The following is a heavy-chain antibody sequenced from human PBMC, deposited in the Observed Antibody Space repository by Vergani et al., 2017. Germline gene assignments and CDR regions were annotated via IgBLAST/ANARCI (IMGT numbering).Heavy chain of an antibody. CDR1: GFSFSGYW. V-gene: IGHV3-74*01. CDR3: ARDRGCDTVACDYYGAFDY. D-gene: IGHD3-22*01. CDR2: IKSDGSIT. Sequence: EVQLVESGGGLIHPGGSLRLSCEGSGFSFSGYWMHWVRQSPEKGLVWVSRIKSDGSITNYAGSVKDRLNISLDNAKNTLYLEMNILRGDDTAIYYCARDRGCDTVACDYYGAFDYWGLGTLVSVSS. J-gene: IGHJ4*02.